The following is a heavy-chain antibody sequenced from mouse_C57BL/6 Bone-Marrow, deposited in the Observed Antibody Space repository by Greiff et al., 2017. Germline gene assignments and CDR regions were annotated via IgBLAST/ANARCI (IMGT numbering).Heavy chain of an antibody. CDR3: ARGSNYGYAMDY. V-gene: IGHV5-16*01. J-gene: IGHJ4*01. Sequence: EVKLMESEGGLVQPGSSMKLSCTASGFTFSDYYMAWVRQVPEKGLEWVANINYDGSSTYYLDYLKSRFIISRDNAKNILYLQMSSLKSEDTATYYCARGSNYGYAMDYWGQGTSVTVSS. CDR2: INYDGSST. CDR1: GFTFSDYY. D-gene: IGHD2-5*01.